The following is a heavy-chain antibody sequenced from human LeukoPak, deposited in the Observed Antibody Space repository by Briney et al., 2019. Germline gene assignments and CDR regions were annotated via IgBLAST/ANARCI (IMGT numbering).Heavy chain of an antibody. CDR3: AKDRYSTSWYYFDY. Sequence: PGGSLRLSCAASGFTFSSYGMHWVRQAPGKGLEWVAVIWYDGSNKYYADSVKGRFTISRDNSKNTLYLQMSSLRAEDTAVYYCAKDRYSTSWYYFDYWGQGSLVTVSS. D-gene: IGHD6-13*01. V-gene: IGHV3-30*02. CDR2: IWYDGSNK. J-gene: IGHJ4*02. CDR1: GFTFSSYG.